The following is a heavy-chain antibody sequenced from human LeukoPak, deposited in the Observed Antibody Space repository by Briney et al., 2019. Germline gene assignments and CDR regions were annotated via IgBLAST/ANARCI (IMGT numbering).Heavy chain of an antibody. J-gene: IGHJ6*03. CDR3: ARDGVANYYYYYMDV. V-gene: IGHV3-48*01. CDR2: ISGSSGTI. D-gene: IGHD2-15*01. Sequence: PGGSLRLSCVASGFTFSSYSMNWVRQAPGKGLEWVSYISGSSGTIYYADSVKGRFTISRDNAKNSLYLQMNSLRAEDTAVYYCARDGVANYYYYYMDVWGKGTTVTVSS. CDR1: GFTFSSYS.